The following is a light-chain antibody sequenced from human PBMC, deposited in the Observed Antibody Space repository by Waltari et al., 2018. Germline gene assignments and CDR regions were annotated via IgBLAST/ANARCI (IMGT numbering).Light chain of an antibody. CDR3: QQSYSTPPFS. V-gene: IGKV1-39*01. Sequence: DIQMTQSPSSLSASVGDRVTITCRASQSIADYLNWYQQKPGKAPKLLIYAASNLHGRVPPRFSGSGSGTDFTLTINTLQPEDFATYYCQQSYSTPPFSFGPGTKVDIK. J-gene: IGKJ3*01. CDR2: AAS. CDR1: QSIADY.